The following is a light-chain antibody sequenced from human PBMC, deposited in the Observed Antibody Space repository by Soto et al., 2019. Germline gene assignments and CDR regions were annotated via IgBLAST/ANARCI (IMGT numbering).Light chain of an antibody. V-gene: IGLV2-14*01. CDR3: SSYTSSSTLV. J-gene: IGLJ2*01. Sequence: QSVLTQPASASGSPGQSITISCSGSSSDVGAYNYVSWYQQHPGKVPKLIIYEVSNRPSGVSNRFSGSKSGDTASLTISGLQAEDEAHYYCSSYTSSSTLVFGGGTKLTVL. CDR1: SSDVGAYNY. CDR2: EVS.